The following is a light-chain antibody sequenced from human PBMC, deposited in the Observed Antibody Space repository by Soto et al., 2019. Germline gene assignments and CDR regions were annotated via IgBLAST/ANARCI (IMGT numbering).Light chain of an antibody. CDR3: QQRSNWPS. V-gene: IGKV3-11*01. CDR1: QSVSSY. J-gene: IGKJ2*01. CDR2: DAS. Sequence: EIVLTQSPATLSLSPGERATLSCRASQSVSSYLAWYQQKPGQAPRLLIYDASNRATGIPARFSGSGSGTDFTLTISGLEPDDFAVYYCQQRSNWPSFGQGTKLEIK.